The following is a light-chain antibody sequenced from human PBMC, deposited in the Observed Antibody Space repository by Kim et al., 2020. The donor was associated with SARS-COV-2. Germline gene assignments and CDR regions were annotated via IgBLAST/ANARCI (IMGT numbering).Light chain of an antibody. CDR1: SGDVGGYNY. CDR3: SSYTSSSTLVV. J-gene: IGLJ2*01. CDR2: DVS. Sequence: QSITISCTGTSGDVGGYNYVSWYQQHPGKAPKLMIYDVSNRPSGVSNRISGSKSGNTASLTISGLQAEDEADYYCSSYTSSSTLVVFGGGTQLTVL. V-gene: IGLV2-14*03.